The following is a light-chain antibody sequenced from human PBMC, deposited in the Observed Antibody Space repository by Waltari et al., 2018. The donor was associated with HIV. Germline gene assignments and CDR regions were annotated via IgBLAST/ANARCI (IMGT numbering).Light chain of an antibody. J-gene: IGLJ2*01. CDR3: CSFAASSTLL. CDR1: TSDVGTYDF. Sequence: QSALTQPASVSGSPGQSITISCTGTTSDVGTYDFVSWYPQHPGKAPKLIIFEVSERPSGVSDRFSGSKSGNTASLTISGLQADDEADYYCCSFAASSTLLFGGGTRLTVL. CDR2: EVS. V-gene: IGLV2-23*02.